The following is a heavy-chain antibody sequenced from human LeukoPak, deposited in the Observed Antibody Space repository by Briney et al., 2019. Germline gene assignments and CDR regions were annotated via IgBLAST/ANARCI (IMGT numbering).Heavy chain of an antibody. CDR2: IKQEGSKK. CDR3: ASQPAAADVDY. Sequence: GGSRRLSCAASGFTLSSYWMTWVRQAPGKGLEWVANIKQEGSKKTYVDSVKGRFTISRDNAKNSLYLQMNSLRADDTGVYYCASQPAAADVDYWGQGTLVTVSS. CDR1: GFTLSSYW. J-gene: IGHJ4*02. V-gene: IGHV3-7*03. D-gene: IGHD2-2*01.